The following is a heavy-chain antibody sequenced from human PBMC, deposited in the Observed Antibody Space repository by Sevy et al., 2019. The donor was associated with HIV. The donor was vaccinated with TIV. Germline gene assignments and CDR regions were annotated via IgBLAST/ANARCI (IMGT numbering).Heavy chain of an antibody. V-gene: IGHV3-30*18. CDR2: ISYDGSNK. J-gene: IGHJ6*02. Sequence: GGSLRLSCAASGFTFSSYGMHWVRQAPGKGLEWVAVISYDGSNKYYADSVKGRFTISRDNSKNTLYLQMNSLRAEDTAVYYCAKETAVYGIDVWGQGTTVTVSS. CDR3: AKETAVYGIDV. CDR1: GFTFSSYG.